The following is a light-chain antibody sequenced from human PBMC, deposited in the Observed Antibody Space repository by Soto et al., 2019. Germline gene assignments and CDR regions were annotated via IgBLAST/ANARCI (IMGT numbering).Light chain of an antibody. V-gene: IGKV3D-15*01. CDR3: QQYNNWLMLT. Sequence: EIVLTQSPATLSLSPGERATLSCRASQSVSGYLAWYQQKPGQPPRLLIYGASTRATGIPARFSGSGSGTEFTLTISSLQSEDFAMYYCQQYNNWLMLTFGGGTKVDI. J-gene: IGKJ4*01. CDR1: QSVSGY. CDR2: GAS.